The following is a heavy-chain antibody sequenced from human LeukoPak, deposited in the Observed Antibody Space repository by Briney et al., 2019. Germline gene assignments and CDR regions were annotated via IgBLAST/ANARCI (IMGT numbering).Heavy chain of an antibody. V-gene: IGHV4-59*08. CDR3: ARQRGRWDSFAY. CDR2: IYFSGTT. Sequence: PSETLSLTCTVSGGSISSYYWSWIRQPPGKGLEWIWYIYFSGTTSYNPSLKSRVTISVDTSKNQFSLRLTSVTAADTAVYYCARQRGRWDSFAYWGQGTLVTVSS. J-gene: IGHJ4*02. CDR1: GGSISSYY. D-gene: IGHD1-26*01.